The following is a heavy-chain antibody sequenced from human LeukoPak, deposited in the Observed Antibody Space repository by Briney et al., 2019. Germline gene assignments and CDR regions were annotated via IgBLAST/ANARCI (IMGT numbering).Heavy chain of an antibody. J-gene: IGHJ6*02. CDR3: ASTVVPAAIGMDV. CDR2: IIPILGIA. CDR1: GGTFSSYA. D-gene: IGHD2-2*01. Sequence: SVKVSCKASGGTFSSYAISWVRQAPGRGLEWMGRIIPILGIANYAQKFQGRVTITADKSTSTAYMELSSLRSEDTAVYYCASTVVPAAIGMDVWGQGTTVTVSS. V-gene: IGHV1-69*04.